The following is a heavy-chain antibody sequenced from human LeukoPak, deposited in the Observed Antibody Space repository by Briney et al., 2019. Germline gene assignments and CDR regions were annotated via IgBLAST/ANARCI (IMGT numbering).Heavy chain of an antibody. CDR1: GFTFSSYS. D-gene: IGHD6-19*01. CDR2: ISSSSSYI. J-gene: IGHJ4*02. V-gene: IGHV3-21*01. CDR3: ARVEAVAGPEAY. Sequence: PGGSLRLSCAASGFTFSSYSMNWVRQAPGKGLEWVSSISSSSSYIYYADSVKGRFTISRDNAKNSLYLQMNSLRAEDTAVYYCARVEAVAGPEAYWGQGTLVTVSS.